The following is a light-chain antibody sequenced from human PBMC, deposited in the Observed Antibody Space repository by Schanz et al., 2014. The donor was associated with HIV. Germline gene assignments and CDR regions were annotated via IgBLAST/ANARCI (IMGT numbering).Light chain of an antibody. Sequence: DIQMTQSPSSLSASVGDRVTITCRASQGIGNDLGWYQQRPGKAPKRLIYAASTLQSGVPSRFVGGGSGTEFTLTISGLQPEDIATYYCQQFLFLPYTFGRGTKLELK. CDR2: AAS. V-gene: IGKV1-17*01. CDR1: QGIGND. CDR3: QQFLFLPYT. J-gene: IGKJ2*01.